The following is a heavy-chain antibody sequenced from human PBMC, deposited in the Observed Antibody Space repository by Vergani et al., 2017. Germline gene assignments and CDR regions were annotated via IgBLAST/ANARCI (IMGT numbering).Heavy chain of an antibody. D-gene: IGHD7-27*01. CDR1: GFTFSSYD. Sequence: EVQLLESGGGLVQPGGSLRLSCAASGFTFSSYDMHWVRQATGKGLEWVSAIGTAGDTYYPGSVKGRFTISRENAKNSLYLQMNSLRAGDTAVYYCARWAGDEGFDYWGQGTLVTVSS. J-gene: IGHJ4*02. CDR3: ARWAGDEGFDY. CDR2: IGTAGDT. V-gene: IGHV3-13*01.